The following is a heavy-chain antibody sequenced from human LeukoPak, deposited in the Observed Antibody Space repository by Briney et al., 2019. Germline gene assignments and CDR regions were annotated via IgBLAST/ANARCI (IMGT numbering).Heavy chain of an antibody. Sequence: SETLSLTCTASGGSISSYYWSWIRQPPGKGLEWIGYIYYSGSTNYNPSLKSRVTISVDTSKNQFSLKLSSVTAADTAVYYCARGFSSSFGWFDPWGQGTLVTVSS. V-gene: IGHV4-59*01. CDR3: ARGFSSSFGWFDP. J-gene: IGHJ5*02. D-gene: IGHD6-13*01. CDR1: GGSISSYY. CDR2: IYYSGST.